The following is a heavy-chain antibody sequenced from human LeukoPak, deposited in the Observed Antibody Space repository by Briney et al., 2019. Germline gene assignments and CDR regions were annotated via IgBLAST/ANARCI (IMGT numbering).Heavy chain of an antibody. Sequence: GGSLRLSCAASGFTFSSYSMDWVRQAPGKGLEWVSYISSSSVTIYYADSVKGRFTISRDNAKNSLYLQMNSLRDEDTAVYYCARVYGSGSPPDYWGQGTLVTVSS. CDR2: ISSSSVTI. J-gene: IGHJ4*02. CDR3: ARVYGSGSPPDY. CDR1: GFTFSSYS. V-gene: IGHV3-48*02. D-gene: IGHD3-10*01.